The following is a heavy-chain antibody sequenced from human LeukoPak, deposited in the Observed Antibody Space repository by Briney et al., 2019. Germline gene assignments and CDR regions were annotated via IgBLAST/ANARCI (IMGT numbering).Heavy chain of an antibody. D-gene: IGHD1-7*01. CDR1: GFTFSSYA. Sequence: GGSLRLSCAASGFTFSSYAMSWVRQAPGKGLEWVSAISGSGGSTYYADSVKGRFTISRDNSKNTLYLQMNSLRAEDTAVYYCAKDLLCNWNYGGYFDYWGQGTLVTVSS. V-gene: IGHV3-23*01. CDR3: AKDLLCNWNYGGYFDY. J-gene: IGHJ4*02. CDR2: ISGSGGST.